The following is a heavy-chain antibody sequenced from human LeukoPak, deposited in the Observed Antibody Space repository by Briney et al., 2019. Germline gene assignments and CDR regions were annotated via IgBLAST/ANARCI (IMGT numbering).Heavy chain of an antibody. CDR1: GHSLTSYS. D-gene: IGHD5/OR15-5a*01. CDR3: ARGFDGLRLKGQYFDY. CDR2: INPSGGST. V-gene: IGHV1-46*01. J-gene: IGHJ4*02. Sequence: ASVKVSCKAFGHSLTSYSMHWVRQAPGQGLEWMGIINPSGGSTSYAQKFQGRVTMTRDTSTSTVYMEVTSLRSEDTAVYYCARGFDGLRLKGQYFDYWGQGTLVTDSS.